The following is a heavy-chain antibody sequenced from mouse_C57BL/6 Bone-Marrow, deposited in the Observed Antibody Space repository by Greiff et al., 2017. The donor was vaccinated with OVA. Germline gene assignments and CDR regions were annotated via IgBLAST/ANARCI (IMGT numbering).Heavy chain of an antibody. CDR2: IDPEDGET. V-gene: IGHV14-2*01. D-gene: IGHD1-1*01. J-gene: IGHJ4*01. CDR1: GFNIKDYY. CDR3: ARDYYGREGAMDY. Sequence: VTLKESGAELVKPGASVKLSCTASGFNIKDYYMHWVKQRTEQGLEWIGRIDPEDGETKYAPKFQGKATITADTSSNTAYLQLSSLTSEDTAVYYCARDYYGREGAMDYWGQGTSVTVSS.